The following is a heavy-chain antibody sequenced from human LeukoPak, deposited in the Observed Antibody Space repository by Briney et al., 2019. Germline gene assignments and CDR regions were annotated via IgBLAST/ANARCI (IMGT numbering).Heavy chain of an antibody. Sequence: GGSLRLSCAASGVTVSSNYMSRVRQAPGKGLEWVSVIYSGGSTYYADSVKGRFTISRDNSKNTLYLQMNSLRAEDTAVYYCARIDDSSGYEYDYWGQGTLVTVSS. J-gene: IGHJ4*02. CDR3: ARIDDSSGYEYDY. CDR2: IYSGGST. V-gene: IGHV3-53*01. CDR1: GVTVSSNY. D-gene: IGHD3-22*01.